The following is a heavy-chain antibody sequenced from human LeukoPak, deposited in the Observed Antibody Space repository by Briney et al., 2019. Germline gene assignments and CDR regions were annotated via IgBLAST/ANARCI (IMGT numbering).Heavy chain of an antibody. CDR3: AKGGTYRDYFDY. CDR2: MSYDGSNK. V-gene: IGHV3-30*18. Sequence: GGSLRLSCAASGFSFSNYGIHWVRQAPGKGLEWVTVMSYDGSNKYYADSVKGRFTISRDNSKNTLYLQMNSLRAEDTAVYYCAKGGTYRDYFDYWGQGTLVTVSS. CDR1: GFSFSNYG. D-gene: IGHD3-16*01. J-gene: IGHJ4*02.